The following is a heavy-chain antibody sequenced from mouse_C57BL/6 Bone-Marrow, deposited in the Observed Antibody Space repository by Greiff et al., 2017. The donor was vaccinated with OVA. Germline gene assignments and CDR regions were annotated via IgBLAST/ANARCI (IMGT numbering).Heavy chain of an antibody. CDR3: ARGIYYGNYYFDY. CDR2: IDPNSGGT. Sequence: VKLQESGAELVKPGASVKLSCKASGYTFTSYWMHWVKQRPGRGLEWIGRIDPNSGGTKYNEKFKSKATLTVDKPSSTAYMQLSSLTSEDSAVYYCARGIYYGNYYFDYWGQGTTLTVSS. V-gene: IGHV1-72*01. J-gene: IGHJ2*01. CDR1: GYTFTSYW. D-gene: IGHD2-1*01.